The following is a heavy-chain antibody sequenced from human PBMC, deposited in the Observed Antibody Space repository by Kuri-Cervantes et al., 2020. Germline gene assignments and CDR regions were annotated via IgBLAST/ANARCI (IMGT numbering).Heavy chain of an antibody. Sequence: GESLKISCAASGFTLSNFWMNWVRQAPGKGLEWVAVISYDGSNKYYADSVKGRFTISRDNSKNTLYLQMNSLRAEDTAVYYCARDIVVVPAAISVGQELVDYWGQGTLVTVSS. J-gene: IGHJ4*02. CDR1: GFTLSNFW. V-gene: IGHV3-30-3*01. CDR3: ARDIVVVPAAISVGQELVDY. CDR2: ISYDGSNK. D-gene: IGHD2-2*02.